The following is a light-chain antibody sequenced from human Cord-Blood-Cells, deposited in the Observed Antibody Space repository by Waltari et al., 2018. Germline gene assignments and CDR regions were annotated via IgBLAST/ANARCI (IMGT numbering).Light chain of an antibody. CDR2: RNN. CDR3: AAWDDSLSGWV. V-gene: IGLV1-47*01. J-gene: IGLJ3*02. CDR1: SSNIGSNY. Sequence: QSVLTQPPSASGTPGQRVTISCSGSSSNIGSNYVYWYQQLPGTAPKLLIYRNNQRPSGVPARFSGSKSGTSASLAISELRSEDEADYYCAAWDDSLSGWVFGGGTKLTVL.